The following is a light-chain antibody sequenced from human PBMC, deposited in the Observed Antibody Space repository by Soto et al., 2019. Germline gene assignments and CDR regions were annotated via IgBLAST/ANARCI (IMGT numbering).Light chain of an antibody. CDR2: AS. J-gene: IGKJ3*01. Sequence: EIVLTQSPGTLFLSPGERATLSCRASQSVSDSYLAWYQQKPGQAPRLLIYASSRATGIPDRFSGSGSGTDFTLTISRLEPDDFAVYYCQHYGTSALFGPGTKVYIK. V-gene: IGKV3-20*01. CDR3: QHYGTSAL. CDR1: QSVSDSY.